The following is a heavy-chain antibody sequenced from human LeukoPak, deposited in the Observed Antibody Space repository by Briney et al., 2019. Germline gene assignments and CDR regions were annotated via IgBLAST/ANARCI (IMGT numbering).Heavy chain of an antibody. J-gene: IGHJ4*02. CDR2: VNQIGST. Sequence: SQTLSPTCAVYATSFSGYYCSWIRQPPGKWLELIGVVNQIGSTNTNPSLKSQATTSVDKPKNQFSLKLRSLTPAHTPVYYSASVYKWGTENDSRYYFDSWGQGTLVTVSS. CDR1: ATSFSGYY. D-gene: IGHD1-20*01. CDR3: ASVYKWGTENDSRYYFDS. V-gene: IGHV4-34*04.